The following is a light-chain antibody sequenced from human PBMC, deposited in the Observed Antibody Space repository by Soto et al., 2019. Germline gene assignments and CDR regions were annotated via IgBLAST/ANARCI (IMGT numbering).Light chain of an antibody. CDR3: QQYGSSGT. V-gene: IGKV3-15*01. CDR2: GAS. Sequence: EIVMTQSPATLSVSPGGRATLSCRASQSISDTLARYQQKPGQAPRLLIHGASTRAPGFPARFSGSGSGTDFTLTISSLQSEDFAVYYCQQYGSSGTFGQGTKVDIK. CDR1: QSISDT. J-gene: IGKJ1*01.